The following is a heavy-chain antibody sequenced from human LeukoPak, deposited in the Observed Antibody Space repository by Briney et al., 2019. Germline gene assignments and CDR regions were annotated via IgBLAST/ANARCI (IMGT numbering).Heavy chain of an antibody. J-gene: IGHJ5*02. V-gene: IGHV3-74*01. CDR2: INSDGSTT. D-gene: IGHD2-15*01. Sequence: SGGSLRLSCVASGFTFSSYWMHWVRQAPGEGLVWVSRINSDGSTTTYADSVKGRFTISRDNAKNTLYLQMNSLRAEDTAVYYCAKAGCSGGSCYSWFDPWGQGTLVTVSS. CDR1: GFTFSSYW. CDR3: AKAGCSGGSCYSWFDP.